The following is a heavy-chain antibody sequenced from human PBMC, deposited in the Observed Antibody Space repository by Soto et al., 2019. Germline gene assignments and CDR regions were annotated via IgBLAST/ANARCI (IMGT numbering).Heavy chain of an antibody. CDR2: ISAYNGNT. V-gene: IGHV1-18*01. D-gene: IGHD1-26*01. CDR1: GYTFTSYG. CDR3: ARAGGYSRSY. Sequence: QVQLVQSGAEVKKPGASVKVSCKASGYTFTSYGISWVRQAPGQGLEWMGWISAYNGNTHYAQKLKGSVSTTTHTSRGTAYMEVRSLRSDDTDVYSCARAGGYSRSYWGQGTLVTVSS. J-gene: IGHJ4*02.